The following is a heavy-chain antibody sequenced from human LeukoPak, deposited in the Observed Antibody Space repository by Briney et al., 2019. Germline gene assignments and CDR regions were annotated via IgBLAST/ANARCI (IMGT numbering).Heavy chain of an antibody. J-gene: IGHJ4*02. CDR2: INQDGSIR. CDR1: GFMFSSYW. V-gene: IGHV3-7*01. D-gene: IGHD2-2*01. CDR3: ARTNAWHPGDY. Sequence: GGSLRLSCAASGFMFSSYWMTWVRQAPGKGLEWVANINQDGSIRYYVGSVQGRFTISRDNAKNSLYLQMYSLRAEDTDVYYCARTNAWHPGDYWGQGTLVTVSS.